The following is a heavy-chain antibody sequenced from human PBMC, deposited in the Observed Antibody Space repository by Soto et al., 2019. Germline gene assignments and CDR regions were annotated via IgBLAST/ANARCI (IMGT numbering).Heavy chain of an antibody. J-gene: IGHJ3*02. CDR3: ARCPDI. CDR1: GYSFTTYG. Sequence: QVQLVQSGAEVKKPGASVKVSCKASGYSFTTYGITWVRQAPGQGPEWMGWISAYNGNTDYAQTLQGSVTMTTVTSTSTAYMALRSLRSDGTAVSACARCPDIWGQGTMVTVSS. V-gene: IGHV1-18*01. CDR2: ISAYNGNT.